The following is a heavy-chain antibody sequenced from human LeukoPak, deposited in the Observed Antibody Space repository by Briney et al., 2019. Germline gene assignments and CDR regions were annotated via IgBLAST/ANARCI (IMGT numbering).Heavy chain of an antibody. J-gene: IGHJ4*02. CDR3: ARDLGLGRGWYGGDY. Sequence: QSGGSLRLSCAASGFTFSSYAMHWVRQAPGKGLEWVAIISNDGSNKYYADSVKGRFTLSRENSKYTVYLQMNSLRAEDTAVYYCARDLGLGRGWYGGDYWGQGILVTVSS. CDR2: ISNDGSNK. D-gene: IGHD6-19*01. V-gene: IGHV3-30-3*01. CDR1: GFTFSSYA.